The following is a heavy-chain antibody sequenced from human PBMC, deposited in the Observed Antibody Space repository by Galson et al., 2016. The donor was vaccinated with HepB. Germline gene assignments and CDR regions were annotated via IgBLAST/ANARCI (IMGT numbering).Heavy chain of an antibody. CDR2: IKPDGSEK. CDR1: GFTFSSYW. Sequence: SLRLSCAASGFTFSSYWMTWVRQAPGKGLEWVANIKPDGSEKYSVDSVKGRFTISRDNAKNSPYLQMNSLRVEDTAVYYCGGGTTWLAGVWGHGTLVAVSS. J-gene: IGHJ4*01. D-gene: IGHD5-12*01. CDR3: GGGTTWLAGV. V-gene: IGHV3-7*04.